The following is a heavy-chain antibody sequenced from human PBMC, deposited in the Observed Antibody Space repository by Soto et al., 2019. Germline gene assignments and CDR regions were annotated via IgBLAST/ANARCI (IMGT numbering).Heavy chain of an antibody. J-gene: IGHJ6*02. CDR1: GYTFTGYY. Sequence: GASVQGSCKASGYTFTGYYMHWVRQAPGQGLEWMGWINPNSGGTNYAQKFQGWVTMTRDTSISTAYMELSRLRSDDTAVYYCARGAEYYYDSSGYYYVWGQGTTVTVSS. D-gene: IGHD3-22*01. CDR2: INPNSGGT. CDR3: ARGAEYYYDSSGYYYV. V-gene: IGHV1-2*04.